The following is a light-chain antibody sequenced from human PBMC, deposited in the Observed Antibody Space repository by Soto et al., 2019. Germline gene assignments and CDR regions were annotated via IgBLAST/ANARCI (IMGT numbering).Light chain of an antibody. J-gene: IGKJ5*01. Sequence: EIVLTQSPGTLSMSPGESATLSCRASQSVRSNCLAWYQQTPGQAPRLLIYDASNRATGIPDRFSGSGSGTDFTLTISRLEPEDFAVYYCQQYGSSPQTFGQGTRLEIK. V-gene: IGKV3-20*01. CDR2: DAS. CDR1: QSVRSNC. CDR3: QQYGSSPQT.